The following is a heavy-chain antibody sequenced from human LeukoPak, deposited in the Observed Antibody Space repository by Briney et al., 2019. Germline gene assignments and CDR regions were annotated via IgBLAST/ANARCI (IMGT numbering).Heavy chain of an antibody. CDR2: IYYSGST. CDR3: ARVPAAPRLYMDV. CDR1: GGSIRSSYYY. D-gene: IGHD2-2*01. J-gene: IGHJ6*02. V-gene: IGHV4-61*01. Sequence: PSETLSLTCTVSGGSIRSSYYYWSWIRQPPGKGLEWIGYIYYSGSTNYNPSLKSRVTISVDTSKNQFSLKLSSVTAADTAVYYCARVPAAPRLYMDVWGQGTTVIVSS.